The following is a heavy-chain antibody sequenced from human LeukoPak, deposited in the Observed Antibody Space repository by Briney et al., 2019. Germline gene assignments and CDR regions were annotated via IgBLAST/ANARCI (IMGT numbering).Heavy chain of an antibody. J-gene: IGHJ6*02. Sequence: SETLSLTCTVSGGSISNYYWSWIRQPAGKGLEWVGRIYTSGSTDYNPSLKSRVTISVDTSKNQFSLKLSSVTAADTAVYYCASSGPYYYYGMDVWGQGTTVTVSS. V-gene: IGHV4-4*07. CDR3: ASSGPYYYYGMDV. CDR1: GGSISNYY. CDR2: IYTSGST.